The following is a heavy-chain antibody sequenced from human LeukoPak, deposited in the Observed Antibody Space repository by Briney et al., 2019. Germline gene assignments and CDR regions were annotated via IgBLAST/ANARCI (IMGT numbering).Heavy chain of an antibody. CDR1: GFTFTSYN. V-gene: IGHV3-21*01. J-gene: IGHJ4*02. D-gene: IGHD3-16*02. CDR2: ITITSDYK. Sequence: GGSLRLSCAVSGFTFTSYNMNWVRQAPGKGLEWVSSITITSDYKYYVDTVKGRFTISRDNAKNSLYLQMSSLRAEDTAVYYCARLRLGELSLLDYWGQGTLVTVSS. CDR3: ARLRLGELSLLDY.